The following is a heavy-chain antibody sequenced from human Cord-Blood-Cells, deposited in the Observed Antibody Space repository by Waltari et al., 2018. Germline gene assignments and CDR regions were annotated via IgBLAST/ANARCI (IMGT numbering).Heavy chain of an antibody. D-gene: IGHD6-13*01. CDR2: IYTSGST. CDR3: AISSWYKNWFDP. Sequence: QVQLQESGPGLVKPSEPLSLTCTDSGGSISSYYWRWIRQPAGKGLEWIGRIYTSGSTNYNPSLKSRVTMSVDTSKNQFSLKLSSVTAADTAVYYCAISSWYKNWFDPWGQGTLVTVSS. V-gene: IGHV4-4*07. J-gene: IGHJ5*02. CDR1: GGSISSYY.